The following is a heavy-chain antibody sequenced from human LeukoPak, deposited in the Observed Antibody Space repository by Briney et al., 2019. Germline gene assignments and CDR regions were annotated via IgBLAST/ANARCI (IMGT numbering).Heavy chain of an antibody. Sequence: ASVKVSCKASGYTFTSYDINWVRQATGQGLEWMGWMNPNSGNTGYAQKFQGRVTMTRNTSISTAYMELSSLRSEDTAVYYCARAPTGTPIGGYCSGGSCYSILNYYYYYMDVWGKGTTVTVSS. CDR1: GYTFTSYD. CDR2: MNPNSGNT. V-gene: IGHV1-8*01. CDR3: ARAPTGTPIGGYCSGGSCYSILNYYYYYMDV. D-gene: IGHD2-15*01. J-gene: IGHJ6*03.